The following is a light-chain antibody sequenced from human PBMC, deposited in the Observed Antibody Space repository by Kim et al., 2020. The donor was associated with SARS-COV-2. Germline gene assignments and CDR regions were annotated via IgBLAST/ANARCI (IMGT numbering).Light chain of an antibody. CDR2: VNSDGRH. J-gene: IGLJ2*01. Sequence: ASVKLTCTRGSGHSSYAIAWHQQQPGKGPRYLMKVNSDGRHSKGDGIPDRFSGSSSGAERYVTISSLQAEDEAEYYCQTWDTGIRVFGGGTQLTVL. CDR1: SGHSSYA. V-gene: IGLV4-69*01. CDR3: QTWDTGIRV.